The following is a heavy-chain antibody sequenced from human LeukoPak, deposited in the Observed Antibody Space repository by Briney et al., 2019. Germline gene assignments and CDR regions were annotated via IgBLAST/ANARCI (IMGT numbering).Heavy chain of an antibody. D-gene: IGHD3-3*01. CDR1: GYTFTSYG. V-gene: IGHV1-18*01. J-gene: IGHJ6*02. Sequence: ASVKVSCKASGYTFTSYGISWVRQAPGQGLEWMGWISAYNGITNYAQKLQGRVTMTTDTSTSTAYMELRSLRSDDTAVYYCARGFDYDFWSGYSPMYGMDVWGQGTTVTVSS. CDR2: ISAYNGIT. CDR3: ARGFDYDFWSGYSPMYGMDV.